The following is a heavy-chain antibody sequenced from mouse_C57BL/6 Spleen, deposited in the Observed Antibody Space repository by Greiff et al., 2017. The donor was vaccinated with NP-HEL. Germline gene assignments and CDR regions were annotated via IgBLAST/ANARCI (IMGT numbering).Heavy chain of an antibody. J-gene: IGHJ4*01. Sequence: EVQLQQSGGGLVKPGGSLKLSCAASGFTFSSYAMSWVRQTPEKRLEWVATISDGGSYTYYPDNVKGRFTISRDNAKNNLYLQMSHLKSEDTAMYYCAGGWLLQGAMDYWGQGTSVTVSS. CDR3: AGGWLLQGAMDY. V-gene: IGHV5-4*01. CDR2: ISDGGSYT. D-gene: IGHD2-3*01. CDR1: GFTFSSYA.